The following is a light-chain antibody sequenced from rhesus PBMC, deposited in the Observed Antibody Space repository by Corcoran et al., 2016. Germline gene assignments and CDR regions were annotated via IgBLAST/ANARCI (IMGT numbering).Light chain of an antibody. CDR3: PPHHSYPPT. CDR1: QDISSY. Sequence: DIQMTQSPSSLSASVGDTVTITCRTSQDISSYLAWYQQKPGKAPKVLIYKASNLQGGVPARFSGSGSGTDFTLTIYRLQPEDFATYYCPPHHSYPPTFGQGTKVEIK. J-gene: IGKJ1*01. V-gene: IGKV1-25*01. CDR2: KAS.